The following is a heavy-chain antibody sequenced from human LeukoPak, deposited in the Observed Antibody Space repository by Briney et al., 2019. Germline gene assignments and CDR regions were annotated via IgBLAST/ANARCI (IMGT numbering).Heavy chain of an antibody. V-gene: IGHV3-21*01. Sequence: GGSLRLSCAASGFTFSSYSMNWVRQAPGKGLEWVSSISSSSSYIYYADSVKGRFTISRDNAKNSLYLQMNSLRAEDTAVYYCARNLTKDYDFWSGYYDFDYWGQGTLVTVSS. CDR2: ISSSSSYI. J-gene: IGHJ4*02. CDR1: GFTFSSYS. D-gene: IGHD3-3*01. CDR3: ARNLTKDYDFWSGYYDFDY.